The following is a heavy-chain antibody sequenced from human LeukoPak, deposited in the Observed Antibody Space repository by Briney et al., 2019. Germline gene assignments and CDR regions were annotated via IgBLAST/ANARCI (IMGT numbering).Heavy chain of an antibody. J-gene: IGHJ4*02. CDR1: GYTFTGYY. CDR3: ARDSSSWYRELHY. D-gene: IGHD6-13*01. V-gene: IGHV1-2*02. CDR2: INPNSGGT. Sequence: ASVKVSCKASGYTFTGYYMHWVRQAPGQGLEWMGWINPNSGGTNYAQKFQGRVTMTRDTSISTAYMELSRLRSDDTAVYYCARDSSSWYRELHYWGQGTLVTVSS.